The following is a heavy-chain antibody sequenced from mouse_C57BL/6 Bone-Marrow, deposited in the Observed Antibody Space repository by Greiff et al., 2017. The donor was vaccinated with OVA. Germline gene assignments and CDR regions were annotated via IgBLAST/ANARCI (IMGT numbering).Heavy chain of an antibody. J-gene: IGHJ4*01. V-gene: IGHV10-1*01. CDR3: VAPLYAMDD. CDR2: IRSKSNNYAT. Sequence: DVMLVESGGGLVQPKGSLKLSCAASGFSFNTYAMNWVRQAPGKGLEWVARIRSKSNNYATYYADSVKDRFTIYRDDSESMLYLQMNNFKTEDTAMYYCVAPLYAMDDWGQGTSVTVSS. CDR1: GFSFNTYA.